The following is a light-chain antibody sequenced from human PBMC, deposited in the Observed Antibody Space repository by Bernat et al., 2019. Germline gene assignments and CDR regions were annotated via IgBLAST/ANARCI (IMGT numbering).Light chain of an antibody. CDR1: NLGIKT. CDR2: DDS. J-gene: IGLJ1*01. V-gene: IGLV3-21*02. Sequence: SLVLTQPPSVSVAPGQTATVTCEGSNLGIKTVHWYQLQPGQVPVLVAYDDSERPSGIPERFSGSRSGNTATLTIYTVQGGDGADYSCQVWDDTLNQPVCGSGTEVAVL. CDR3: QVWDDTLNQPV.